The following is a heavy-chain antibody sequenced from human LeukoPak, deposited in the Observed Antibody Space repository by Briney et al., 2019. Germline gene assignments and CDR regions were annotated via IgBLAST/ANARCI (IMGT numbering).Heavy chain of an antibody. CDR3: ARRAGGYSHSYDY. J-gene: IGHJ4*02. CDR2: ISGSGDTT. V-gene: IGHV3-23*01. D-gene: IGHD3-22*01. CDR1: GFTFSNAW. Sequence: GGSLRLSCAASGFTFSNAWMSWVRQAPGQGLERVSIISGSGDTTHYTDSERGRFTVSRDNSKNTLYLQMNNLRVEDTAVYYCARRAGGYSHSYDYWGQGTLVTVSS.